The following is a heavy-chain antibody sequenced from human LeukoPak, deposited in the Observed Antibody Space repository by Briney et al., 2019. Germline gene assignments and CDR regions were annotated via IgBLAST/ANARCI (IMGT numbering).Heavy chain of an antibody. J-gene: IGHJ6*03. CDR2: INPNSGGT. V-gene: IGHV1-2*02. CDR1: GYTFTGYY. CDR3: PRDTARITIFGVAKYMDV. Sequence: ASVKVSCKASGYTFTGYYMHWVRQAPGQGLEWMGWINPNSGGTNYAQKFQGRVNMTGDTSISTAYMELSRLRSDATAVYYGPRDTARITIFGVAKYMDVWGRGPTVTVSS. D-gene: IGHD3-3*01.